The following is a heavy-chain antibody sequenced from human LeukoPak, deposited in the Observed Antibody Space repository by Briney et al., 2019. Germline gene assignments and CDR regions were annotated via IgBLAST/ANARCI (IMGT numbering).Heavy chain of an antibody. Sequence: GGSLRLSCAASGFTFSNYAMNWIRQVPVKGLQWLAAISVDGSATNYADSVKGRFTISRDNSKNTLYLQMNSLRAEDTAVYYCAKDREHYDSSGYYFYWGQGTLVTVSS. D-gene: IGHD3-22*01. J-gene: IGHJ4*02. CDR1: GFTFSNYA. V-gene: IGHV3-30*04. CDR3: AKDREHYDSSGYYFY. CDR2: ISVDGSAT.